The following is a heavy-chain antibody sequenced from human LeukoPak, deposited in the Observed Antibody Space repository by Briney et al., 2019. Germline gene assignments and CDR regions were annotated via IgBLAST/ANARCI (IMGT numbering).Heavy chain of an antibody. CDR3: ARDHLYCSSTSCYLRRFDP. J-gene: IGHJ5*02. Sequence: ASVTVSCTASGYTFTIYDFNWVRQAPGQGPEWIGWMNPNSGTAGYAQKFQGRVTMTRDTSISTAYMDLSSLRSEDTAVYYCARDHLYCSSTSCYLRRFDPWGQGTLVTVSS. CDR1: GYTFTIYD. V-gene: IGHV1-8*01. D-gene: IGHD2-2*01. CDR2: MNPNSGTA.